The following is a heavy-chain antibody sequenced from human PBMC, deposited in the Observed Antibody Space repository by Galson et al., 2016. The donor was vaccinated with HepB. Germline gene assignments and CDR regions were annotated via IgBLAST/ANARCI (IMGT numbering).Heavy chain of an antibody. Sequence: PALVKPTQTLTLTCTFSGFSLTSSGEGVGWIRQPPGKALEWLSLIYWDGDKRYSPSLKSRLTITADTSKNQVVLTMTNMDPVDTATYYCAHRHRTVVVGTPFDSWGQAILVPVSS. CDR1: GFSLTSSGEG. CDR3: AHRHRTVVVGTPFDS. D-gene: IGHD2-21*01. V-gene: IGHV2-5*02. J-gene: IGHJ4*02. CDR2: IYWDGDK.